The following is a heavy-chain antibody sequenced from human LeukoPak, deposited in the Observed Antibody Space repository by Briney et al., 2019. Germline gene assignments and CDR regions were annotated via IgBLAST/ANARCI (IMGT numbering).Heavy chain of an antibody. CDR1: GFSLSAYW. Sequence: GGSLRPSCAASGFSLSAYWMSWVRQAPGKGLEWVANINQDESRKYYVDSVKGRFTISRDNAKNSLYLQMSSLRAEDTAVYYCARDHAYRTDYWGQGTLVTVSS. D-gene: IGHD2-2*01. V-gene: IGHV3-7*01. CDR3: ARDHAYRTDY. J-gene: IGHJ4*02. CDR2: INQDESRK.